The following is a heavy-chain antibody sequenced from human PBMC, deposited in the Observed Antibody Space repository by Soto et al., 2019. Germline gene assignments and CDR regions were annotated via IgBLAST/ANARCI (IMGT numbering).Heavy chain of an antibody. J-gene: IGHJ5*02. CDR2: ISSSSSSI. CDR1: GFTFSSYS. V-gene: IGHV3-48*02. D-gene: IGHD6-19*01. CDR3: ARVRAVAGNNGFDP. Sequence: EVQLVESGGGLVQPGGSLRLSCAASGFTFSSYSMNWVRQAPGKGLEWVSYISSSSSSIYYADSVKGRFTISRDNAKNSLYLQMNSLRDEDTAVDYCARVRAVAGNNGFDPWGQGTLVTVSS.